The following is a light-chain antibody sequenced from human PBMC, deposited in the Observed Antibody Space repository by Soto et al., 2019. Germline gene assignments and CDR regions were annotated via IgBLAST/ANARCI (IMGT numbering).Light chain of an antibody. J-gene: IGKJ1*01. CDR2: GAS. V-gene: IGKV3-20*01. CDR3: HQYGTSTWT. Sequence: EIVLTQSPGTLSLSPGERATLSCRASQSVTYSFLAWYQQKPGQAPRLLIYGASSRATGIPDRFSGSGSGTDFTLTISRLEPEDFAVYYCHQYGTSTWTFGQGTKVVIK. CDR1: QSVTYSF.